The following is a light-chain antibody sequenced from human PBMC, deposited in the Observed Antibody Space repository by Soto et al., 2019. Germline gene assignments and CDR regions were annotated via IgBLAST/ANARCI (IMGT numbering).Light chain of an antibody. CDR2: DAS. Sequence: EIVLTQSPATLSLSPGERATLSCGASQRVTSSNLAWYQQKPGLAPKLLIYDASIRSTGIPDRSSGSGSGTDFTLTISRMEPEDCAVYYCQSYCSSSTFDQGTKVQSK. CDR1: QRVTSSN. J-gene: IGKJ1*01. CDR3: QSYCSSST. V-gene: IGKV3D-20*01.